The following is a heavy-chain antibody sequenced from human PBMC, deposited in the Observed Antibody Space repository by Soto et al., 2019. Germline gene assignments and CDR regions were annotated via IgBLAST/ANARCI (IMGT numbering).Heavy chain of an antibody. CDR3: VQTTGWPGFDF. CDR2: ITSDSSTR. Sequence: PGGSLRLSCAVSGFTFSSFGMNWVRQAPGKGLEWISYITSDSSTRHYADSVKGRFTISRDNSKNTLFLQVNSLRVEDTAVYYCVQTTGWPGFDFWGQGTLVTVSS. J-gene: IGHJ4*02. V-gene: IGHV3-48*01. CDR1: GFTFSSFG. D-gene: IGHD6-19*01.